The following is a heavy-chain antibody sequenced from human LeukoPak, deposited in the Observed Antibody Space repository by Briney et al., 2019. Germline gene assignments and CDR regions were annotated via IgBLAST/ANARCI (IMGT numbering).Heavy chain of an antibody. CDR1: GYTFTGYY. J-gene: IGHJ5*02. D-gene: IGHD6-19*01. Sequence: ASVKVSCKASGYTFTGYYIHWVRQVPGQGLEWMGWINPNSGGTEYAQKFQGRVSMTRDTSISTVCMGLSRLTSDDTAVYYCAKGRVVAGSKSLTYHWFDPWGQGTLVTVSS. CDR3: AKGRVVAGSKSLTYHWFDP. CDR2: INPNSGGT. V-gene: IGHV1-2*02.